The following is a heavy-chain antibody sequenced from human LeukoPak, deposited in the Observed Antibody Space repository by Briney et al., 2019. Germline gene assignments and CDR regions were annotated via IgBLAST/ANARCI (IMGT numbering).Heavy chain of an antibody. CDR1: GFTFGNYD. J-gene: IGHJ4*02. D-gene: IGHD1-26*01. CDR3: ARDGQTRRSPDDY. V-gene: IGHV3-21*01. CDR2: ISISSNFI. Sequence: GGSLRLSCAASGFTFGNYDMTWVRQAPGKGLEWVSSISISSNFIYYADSVTGRFTIFRDNAKNSLYLEVNSLSADDTAVYYCARDGQTRRSPDDYWGQGTLVTVSS.